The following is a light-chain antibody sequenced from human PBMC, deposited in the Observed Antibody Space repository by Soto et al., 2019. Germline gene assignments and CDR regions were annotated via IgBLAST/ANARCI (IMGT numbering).Light chain of an antibody. Sequence: EIVLTQSPGTLSLSPGERATLSCRPSQIVRSDYLAWYQQKPGQAPRLLIYGASTRAAGIPARFSGSGSGTDFTLTISRLEPEDFAVYYCRQYVNSLQSPQTFGQGTKVDIK. CDR3: RQYVNSLQSPQT. CDR2: GAS. V-gene: IGKV3-20*01. J-gene: IGKJ1*01. CDR1: QIVRSDY.